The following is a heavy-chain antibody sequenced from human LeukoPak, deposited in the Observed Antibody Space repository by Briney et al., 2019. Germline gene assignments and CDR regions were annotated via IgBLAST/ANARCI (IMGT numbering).Heavy chain of an antibody. D-gene: IGHD5-24*01. V-gene: IGHV1-69*05. J-gene: IGHJ4*02. CDR1: GGTFSSYA. Sequence: ASVKVSCKASGGTFSSYAISWVRQAPGQGLEWMGGIIPIFGTVNYAQKFQGRVTITTDESTSTAYMELSSLRSEDTAVYYCARGDGYNHQFDYWGQGTLVTVSS. CDR3: ARGDGYNHQFDY. CDR2: IIPIFGTV.